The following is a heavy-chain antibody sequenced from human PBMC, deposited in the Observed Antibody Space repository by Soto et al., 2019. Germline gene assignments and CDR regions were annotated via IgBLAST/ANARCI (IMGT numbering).Heavy chain of an antibody. V-gene: IGHV4-34*01. CDR1: GGSFSGYY. CDR3: ARGKGTYYDFWSGYYGPHY. Sequence: PSETLSLTCAVYGGSFSGYYWGWIRQPPGKGLEWIGEINHSGSTNYNPSLKSRVTISVDTSKNQFSLKLSSVTAADTAVYYCARGKGTYYDFWSGYYGPHYWGQGTLVTVSS. CDR2: INHSGST. J-gene: IGHJ4*02. D-gene: IGHD3-3*01.